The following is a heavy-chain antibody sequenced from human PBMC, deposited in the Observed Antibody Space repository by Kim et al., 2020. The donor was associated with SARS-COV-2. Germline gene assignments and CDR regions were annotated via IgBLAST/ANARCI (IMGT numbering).Heavy chain of an antibody. CDR3: ARAKTVLLWFGESIGVAFDI. Sequence: ASVKVSCKASGYTFTSYAMNWVRQAPGQGLEWMGWINTNTGNPTYAQGFTGRFVFSLDTSVSTAYLQISSLKAEDTAVYYCARAKTVLLWFGESIGVAFDIWGQGTMVTVSS. J-gene: IGHJ3*02. V-gene: IGHV7-4-1*02. D-gene: IGHD3-10*01. CDR1: GYTFTSYA. CDR2: INTNTGNP.